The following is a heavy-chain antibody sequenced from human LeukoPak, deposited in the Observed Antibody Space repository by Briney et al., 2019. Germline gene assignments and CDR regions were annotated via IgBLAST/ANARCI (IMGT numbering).Heavy chain of an antibody. CDR2: ISGSGGST. J-gene: IGHJ3*02. CDR1: GFTFSSSA. V-gene: IGHV3-23*01. CDR3: ARGYYYDSSGYTDDAFDI. D-gene: IGHD3-22*01. Sequence: GGSLRLSCAASGFTFSSSAMSWVRQAPGKGLEWVSGISGSGGSTYYADSVKGRFTISRDNAKNSLYLQMNSLRAEDTAVYYCARGYYYDSSGYTDDAFDIWGQGTMVTVSS.